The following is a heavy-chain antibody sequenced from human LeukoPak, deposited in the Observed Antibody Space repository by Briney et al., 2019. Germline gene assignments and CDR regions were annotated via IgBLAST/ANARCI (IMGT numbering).Heavy chain of an antibody. Sequence: PGGSLRLSCAASGFTFSSYGMHWVRQAPGKGLEWVAVISYDGSNKYYADSVKGRFTISRDNSKNTLYLQMNSLRAEDTAVYYCASEIGIWGQGTMVTVSS. CDR1: GFTFSSYG. CDR2: ISYDGSNK. V-gene: IGHV3-30*19. D-gene: IGHD3-16*01. CDR3: ASEIGI. J-gene: IGHJ3*02.